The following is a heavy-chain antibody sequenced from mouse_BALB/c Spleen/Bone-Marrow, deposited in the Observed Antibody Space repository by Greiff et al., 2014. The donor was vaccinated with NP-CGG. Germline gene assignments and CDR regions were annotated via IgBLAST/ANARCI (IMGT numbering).Heavy chain of an antibody. Sequence: VESGGGLVQPGGSLKLSCAASGFTFSNYGMSWVRQTPDKRLEMIATVNVNGDRTYHPDSVKGRFTISRDNAKNTLSLQMSSLKSEDTAMYYCARGYDYSSWFAYWGQGTLVTVSA. CDR1: GFTFSNYG. CDR3: ARGYDYSSWFAY. CDR2: VNVNGDRT. J-gene: IGHJ3*01. V-gene: IGHV5-6-3*01. D-gene: IGHD2-4*01.